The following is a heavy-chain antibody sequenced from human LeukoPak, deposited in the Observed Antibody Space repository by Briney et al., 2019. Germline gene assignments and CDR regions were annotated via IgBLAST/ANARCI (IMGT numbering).Heavy chain of an antibody. Sequence: PSETLSLTCTVSGDSISSSSYYWGWIRQPPGKGLEWFGNIYYTGSTSYNPSLKSRVTISVDASKSQFSLKLISVTAADTAVYYCARRKFGSSYRDYWGQGTLVTVSS. CDR2: IYYTGST. J-gene: IGHJ4*02. V-gene: IGHV4-39*01. CDR3: ARRKFGSSYRDY. CDR1: GDSISSSSYY. D-gene: IGHD6-6*01.